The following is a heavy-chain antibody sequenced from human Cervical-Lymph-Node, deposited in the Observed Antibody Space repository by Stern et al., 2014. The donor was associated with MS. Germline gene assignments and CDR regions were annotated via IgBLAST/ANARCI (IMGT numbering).Heavy chain of an antibody. CDR2: IYYSGSP. V-gene: IGHV4-59*01. D-gene: IGHD6-13*01. CDR1: GVSISTSY. Sequence: QVQLQESGPGLVKPSETLSLTCTVSGVSISTSYWSWIRQPPGKGLEWIGYIYYSGSPTYSPSLKSRVTMSVDTSKSQFSLKLSSVTAADTAVYYCARDVGMDSWGQGTLVTVSS. J-gene: IGHJ5*01. CDR3: ARDVGMDS.